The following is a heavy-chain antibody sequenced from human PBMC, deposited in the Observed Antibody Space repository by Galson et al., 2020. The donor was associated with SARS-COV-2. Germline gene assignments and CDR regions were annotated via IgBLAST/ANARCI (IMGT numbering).Heavy chain of an antibody. CDR2: ISSDGSNK. CDR1: GFTFNNYP. CDR3: AREGLTGYFDY. Sequence: GGSLRLSCAASGFTFNNYPMYWVRQAPGKGLEWVAVISSDGSNKYYADAVKGRFTISRDNSKNTLYLQMNSLRREDTAVYYCAREGLTGYFDYWGQGTLVTVAS. V-gene: IGHV3-30-3*01. J-gene: IGHJ4*02. D-gene: IGHD3-16*01.